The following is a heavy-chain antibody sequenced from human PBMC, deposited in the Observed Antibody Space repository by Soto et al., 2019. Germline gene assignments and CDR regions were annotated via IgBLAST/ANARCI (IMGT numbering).Heavy chain of an antibody. J-gene: IGHJ4*02. V-gene: IGHV3-33*01. D-gene: IGHD5-18*01. CDR2: IWYDGSNK. CDR3: ARDFTAMVTIPLDY. Sequence: PGGSLRLSCAASGFTFSSYGMHWVRQAPGKGLEWVAVIWYDGSNKYYADSVKGRFTISRDNSKNTLYLQMNSLRAEDTAVYYCARDFTAMVTIPLDYWGQGTLVTVSS. CDR1: GFTFSSYG.